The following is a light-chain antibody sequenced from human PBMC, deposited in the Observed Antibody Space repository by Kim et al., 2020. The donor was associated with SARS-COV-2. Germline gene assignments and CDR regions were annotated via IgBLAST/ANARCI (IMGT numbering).Light chain of an antibody. V-gene: IGLV2-23*01. CDR3: CSYAGSHTYV. J-gene: IGLJ1*01. CDR1: NSNVGNYNL. Sequence: QSALTQPASVSGSPGQSITISCTGTNSNVGNYNLVSWYQQLPGKAPKLMIYEGSKRPSGVSHRFSGSKSGNTASLTISGLQPEDEADYYCCSYAGSHTYVFGTGTKVTVL. CDR2: EGS.